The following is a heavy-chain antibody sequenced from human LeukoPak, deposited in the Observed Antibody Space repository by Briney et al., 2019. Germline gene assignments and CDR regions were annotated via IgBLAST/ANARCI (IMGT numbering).Heavy chain of an antibody. CDR1: GYTFTGYY. V-gene: IGHV1-2*04. D-gene: IGHD5-24*01. CDR3: ARAPLRRNYYYYYGMDV. Sequence: ASVKVSCKASGYTFTGYYMHWVRQAPGQGLEWMGWINPNSGGTNYAQKFQGWVTMTRDTSTSTAYMELSRLRSDDTAVYYCARAPLRRNYYYYYGMDVWGQGTTVTVSS. J-gene: IGHJ6*02. CDR2: INPNSGGT.